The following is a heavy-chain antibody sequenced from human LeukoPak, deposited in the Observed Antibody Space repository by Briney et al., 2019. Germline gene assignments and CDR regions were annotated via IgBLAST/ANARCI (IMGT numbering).Heavy chain of an antibody. CDR2: ISYDGSSK. V-gene: IGHV3-30*04. Sequence: GGSLRLSCAASGFTFSTYAMHWVRQAPGKGLEWVAIISYDGSSKYYADSVKGRFTISRDNSKNTLYLQMNSLRAEDTAVYYCARARSSYGYGDAFDIWGQGTVVTVSS. J-gene: IGHJ3*02. D-gene: IGHD5-18*01. CDR3: ARARSSYGYGDAFDI. CDR1: GFTFSTYA.